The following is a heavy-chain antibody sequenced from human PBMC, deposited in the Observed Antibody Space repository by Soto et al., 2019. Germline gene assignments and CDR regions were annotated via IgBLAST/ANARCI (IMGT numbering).Heavy chain of an antibody. D-gene: IGHD3-22*01. Sequence: QVQLVESGGGVVQPGRSLRLSCAASGFTFSSYGMHWVRQAPGKGLEWAAVISNDGSNRYYADSVKGRFTISRDNSENTLYLQMNSLRAEDTAAYYCAKDHYDNSGYYDFDDWGQGTLVTVSS. V-gene: IGHV3-30*18. CDR3: AKDHYDNSGYYDFDD. CDR2: ISNDGSNR. J-gene: IGHJ4*02. CDR1: GFTFSSYG.